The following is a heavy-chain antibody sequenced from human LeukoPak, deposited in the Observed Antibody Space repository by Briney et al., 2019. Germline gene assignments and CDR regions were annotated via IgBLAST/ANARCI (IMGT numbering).Heavy chain of an antibody. CDR3: VKDREYSGYDSSGAFDS. J-gene: IGHJ3*02. Sequence: PVGSLRLSCAASGFTFDDYAMHWVRQAPGKGLEWVSGITWNSGPIGYADSVKGRFTITRDNAKSSLYLQMNSLRPEDTALYFCVKDREYSGYDSSGAFDSCGQGTMVTVSS. D-gene: IGHD5-12*01. CDR1: GFTFDDYA. CDR2: ITWNSGPI. V-gene: IGHV3-9*01.